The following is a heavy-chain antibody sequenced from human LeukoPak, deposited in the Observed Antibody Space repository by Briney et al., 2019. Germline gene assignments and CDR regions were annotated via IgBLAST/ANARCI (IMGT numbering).Heavy chain of an antibody. CDR1: GFTFSSYW. D-gene: IGHD6-19*01. CDR2: INNDGSST. J-gene: IGHJ4*02. V-gene: IGHV3-74*01. CDR3: ARDARSQWLAQYYFDY. Sequence: GGSLRLSCAASGFTFSSYWMHWVRQAPGKGLVWVSRINNDGSSTDYADSVKGRFTISRDNAKNTLYLQMNSLRAEDTAVYYCARDARSQWLAQYYFDYWGQGNLVTVSS.